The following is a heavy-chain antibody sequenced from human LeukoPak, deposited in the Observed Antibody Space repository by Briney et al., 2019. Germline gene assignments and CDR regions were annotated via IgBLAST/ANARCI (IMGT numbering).Heavy chain of an antibody. Sequence: PGGPLRLSCVVSGFTFSANYMSWIRKAPGKGRQYFSYIISSGTYANNANPVKARFPNPRTNPKNSPTLQVKTLRADDPAVISCARGGYDILTGTSFFDPWGQGTLVTVSS. CDR3: ARGGYDILTGTSFFDP. CDR2: IISSGTYA. D-gene: IGHD3-9*01. V-gene: IGHV3-11*05. J-gene: IGHJ5*02. CDR1: GFTFSANY.